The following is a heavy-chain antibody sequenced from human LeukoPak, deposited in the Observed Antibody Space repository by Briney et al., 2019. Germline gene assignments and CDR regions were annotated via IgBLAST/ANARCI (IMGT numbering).Heavy chain of an antibody. Sequence: KSSETLSLTCTVSGGSISSYYWSWIRQPAGKGLEWLGRIYTSGSTNYNPSLKSRVTMSVDTSKNQFSLKLSSVTAADTAVYYCARDKGSGSYFGHFGMDLWGQGTTVTVSS. V-gene: IGHV4-4*07. CDR1: GGSISSYY. J-gene: IGHJ6*02. CDR2: IYTSGST. D-gene: IGHD1-26*01. CDR3: ARDKGSGSYFGHFGMDL.